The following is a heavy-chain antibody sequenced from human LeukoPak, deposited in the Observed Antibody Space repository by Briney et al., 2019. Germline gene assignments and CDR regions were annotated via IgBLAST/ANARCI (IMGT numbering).Heavy chain of an antibody. D-gene: IGHD7-27*01. CDR1: GFIVSSNY. V-gene: IGHV3-23*01. Sequence: GGSLRLSCAASGFIVSSNYMSWVRQPPGKGLEWVSAISGSGGSTYYADSVKGRFTISRDNSKNTLYLQMNSLRAEDTAVYYCAKKTGISYYYYMDVWGKGTTVTVSS. J-gene: IGHJ6*03. CDR2: ISGSGGST. CDR3: AKKTGISYYYYMDV.